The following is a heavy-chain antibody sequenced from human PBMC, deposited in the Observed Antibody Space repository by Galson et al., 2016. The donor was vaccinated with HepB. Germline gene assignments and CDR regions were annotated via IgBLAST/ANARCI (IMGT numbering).Heavy chain of an antibody. D-gene: IGHD5-12*01. V-gene: IGHV4-59*01. J-gene: IGHJ4*02. Sequence: ETLSLTCTVSGGSISHFYWSWIRQPPGKGLEWIGYIYYSGSTNYNPSLKSRVTISVDTPKNQFSLKLNSVSAADTAVYFCARGSASLVAYWGQGTLVTVSS. CDR2: IYYSGST. CDR1: GGSISHFY. CDR3: ARGSASLVAY.